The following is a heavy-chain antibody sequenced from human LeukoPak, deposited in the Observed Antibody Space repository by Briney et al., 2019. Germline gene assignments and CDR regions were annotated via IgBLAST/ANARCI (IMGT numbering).Heavy chain of an antibody. D-gene: IGHD3-22*01. CDR1: GFTFSSYE. J-gene: IGHJ6*02. CDR2: ISSSGSTI. CDR3: ARDDPHLLLPAYYYYGMDV. Sequence: GGSLRLSCAASGFTFSSYEMNWVRQAPGKGLEWVSYISSSGSTIYYADSVKGRFTISRDNAKNSLYLQMNSLRAEDTAVYHCARDDPHLLLPAYYYYGMDVWGQGTTVTVSS. V-gene: IGHV3-48*03.